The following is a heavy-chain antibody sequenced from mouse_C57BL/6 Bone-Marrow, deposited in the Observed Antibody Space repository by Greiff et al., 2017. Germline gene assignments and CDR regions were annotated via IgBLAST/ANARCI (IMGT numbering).Heavy chain of an antibody. CDR1: GYTFTSYW. Sequence: VQLQQSGAELAKPGASVKLSCKASGYTFTSYWMHWVKQRPGQGLEWIGYINPSSGYTKYNQKFKDKATLTADKSSSTAFMQLSSLTYEDSAGYYCASGGRLRREFAYWGQGTLVTVSA. D-gene: IGHD2-4*01. CDR3: ASGGRLRREFAY. CDR2: INPSSGYT. V-gene: IGHV1-7*01. J-gene: IGHJ3*01.